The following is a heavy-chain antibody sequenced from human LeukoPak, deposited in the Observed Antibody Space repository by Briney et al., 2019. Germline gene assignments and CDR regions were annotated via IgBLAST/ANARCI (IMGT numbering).Heavy chain of an antibody. CDR3: ARDPSSGWHFDY. D-gene: IGHD6-19*01. J-gene: IGHJ4*02. CDR1: GFTFSSYA. CDR2: ISGSGGST. Sequence: GGSLRLSCAASGFTFSSYAMSWVRQAPGKGLEWVSAISGSGGSTYYADSVKGRFTISRDNSKNTLYLQMNSLRAEDTAVYYCARDPSSGWHFDYWGQGTLVTVSS. V-gene: IGHV3-23*01.